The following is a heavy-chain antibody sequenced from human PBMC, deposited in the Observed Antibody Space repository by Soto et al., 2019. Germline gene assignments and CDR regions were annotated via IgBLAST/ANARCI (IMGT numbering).Heavy chain of an antibody. Sequence: SETLSLTCTVSGGSISSGGYYWSWIRQHPGKGLELIGYIYYSGSTYYNPSLKSRVTISVDTSKNQFSLKLSSVTAADTAVYYCARDLPTMVRGVIIGRGWFDPWGQGTLVTVSS. CDR3: ARDLPTMVRGVIIGRGWFDP. J-gene: IGHJ5*02. V-gene: IGHV4-31*03. CDR2: IYYSGST. CDR1: GGSISSGGYY. D-gene: IGHD3-10*01.